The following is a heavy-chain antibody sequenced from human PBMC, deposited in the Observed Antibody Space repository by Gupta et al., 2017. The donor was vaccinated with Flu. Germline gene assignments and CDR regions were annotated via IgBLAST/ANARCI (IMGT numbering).Heavy chain of an antibody. V-gene: IGHV3-23*01. J-gene: IGHJ3*01. CDR2: ISIHTPNT. CDR1: GITFNTYA. Sequence: EVQVLESGGGLIQPGGSLRLSCAASGITFNTYALSWVRQPPGKGLEWVSTISIHTPNTYYTDSVKGRFTVSRDNSKNTPYLQMNSLEAEDTAVYYCAKDVLDAGKAFDFWGQGTKVTVSS. CDR3: AKDVLDAGKAFDF. D-gene: IGHD3-10*01.